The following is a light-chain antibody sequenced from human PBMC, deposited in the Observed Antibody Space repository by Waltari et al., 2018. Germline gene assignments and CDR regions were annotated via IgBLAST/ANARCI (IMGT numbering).Light chain of an antibody. CDR3: QQAYSTPLT. Sequence: DIQMTQSPTSLSASVGDSVSLTCQTSQNISNYLNWYQVQPGRAPALLVYGSSSLPSGASPRFSGSGSGTHFTLAISSLRPEDFASYYCQQAYSTPLTFGPGTNLEIK. J-gene: IGKJ2*01. V-gene: IGKV1-39*01. CDR1: QNISNY. CDR2: GSS.